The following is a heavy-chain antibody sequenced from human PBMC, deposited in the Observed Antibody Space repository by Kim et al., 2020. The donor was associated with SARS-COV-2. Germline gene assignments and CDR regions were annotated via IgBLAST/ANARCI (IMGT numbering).Heavy chain of an antibody. Sequence: GGSLRLSCAASGFTFSSYVMSWVRQAPGKGLEWVSAISGSGGSTYYADSVKGRFTISRDNSKNTLYLQMNSLRAEDTAVYYCAKALYCSSTSCYLYGYYYGMDVWGQGTTVTVSS. CDR3: AKALYCSSTSCYLYGYYYGMDV. J-gene: IGHJ6*02. CDR2: ISGSGGST. D-gene: IGHD2-2*01. CDR1: GFTFSSYV. V-gene: IGHV3-23*01.